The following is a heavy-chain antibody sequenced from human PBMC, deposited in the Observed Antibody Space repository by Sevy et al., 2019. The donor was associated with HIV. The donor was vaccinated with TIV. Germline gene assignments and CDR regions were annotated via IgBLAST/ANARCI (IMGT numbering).Heavy chain of an antibody. CDR3: ARGLS. J-gene: IGHJ4*02. CDR2: LSGSGGST. CDR1: GFTFSSYA. Sequence: GSLRLSCAASGFTFSSYAMNWVRQAPGKGLEWVSGLSGSGGSTNYADSVKGRFTISSDNAKNSVCLQMNSLSVEDTGVYYCARGLSWGQGTLVTVSS. V-gene: IGHV3-23*01.